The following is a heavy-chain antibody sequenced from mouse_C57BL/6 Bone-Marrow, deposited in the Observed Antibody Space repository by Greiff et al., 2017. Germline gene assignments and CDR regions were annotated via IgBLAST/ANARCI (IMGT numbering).Heavy chain of an antibody. Sequence: SGAELARPGASVKLSCKASGYTFTSYGISWVKQRTGQGLEWIGEIYPRSGNTYYNEKFKGKATLTADKSSSTAYMELRSLTSEDSAVYFCARLGRYYAMDYWGQGTTVTVSS. V-gene: IGHV1-81*01. CDR1: GYTFTSYG. D-gene: IGHD4-1*01. J-gene: IGHJ4*01. CDR2: IYPRSGNT. CDR3: ARLGRYYAMDY.